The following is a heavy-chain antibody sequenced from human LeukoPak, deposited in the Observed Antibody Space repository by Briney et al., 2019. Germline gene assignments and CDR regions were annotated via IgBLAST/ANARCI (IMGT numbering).Heavy chain of an antibody. D-gene: IGHD3-22*01. J-gene: IGHJ1*01. CDR3: ARLKYYYDSSGYRAEYFQH. CDR1: GFTFSSYA. Sequence: PGRSLRLSCAPSGFTFSSYAMRSVRQAPPKGLEWGAVISFAGSNKCYADYVKGLFTISRKNAKNSMYLQMNSVRAEDTAVYYCARLKYYYDSSGYRAEYFQHWGQGTLVTASS. CDR2: ISFAGSNK. V-gene: IGHV3-30*04.